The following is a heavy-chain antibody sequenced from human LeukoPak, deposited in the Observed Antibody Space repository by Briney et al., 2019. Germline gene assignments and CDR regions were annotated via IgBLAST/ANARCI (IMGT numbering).Heavy chain of an antibody. V-gene: IGHV4-34*01. Sequence: SETLSLTCAVYGGSFSGYYWSWIRQPPGKGLEWIGEINHSGSTNYNPSLKSRVTISVDTSKNQFSLKLSSVTAADTAVYYCARVRGSGEIRGWGQGTLVTVSS. D-gene: IGHD6-19*01. CDR1: GGSFSGYY. J-gene: IGHJ4*02. CDR3: ARVRGSGEIRG. CDR2: INHSGST.